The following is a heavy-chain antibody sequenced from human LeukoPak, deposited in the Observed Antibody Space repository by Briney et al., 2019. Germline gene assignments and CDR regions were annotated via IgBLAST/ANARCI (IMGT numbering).Heavy chain of an antibody. Sequence: SETLSLTCTVSGGSISSYYWSWIRQPPGKGLEWIGYIYYSGSTNYNPSLKSRVTISVDTSKNQFSLKLSSVTAADTAVYYCARHVYDFWSGKPKQYYMDVWGKGTTVTVSS. CDR1: GGSISSYY. D-gene: IGHD3-3*01. J-gene: IGHJ6*03. V-gene: IGHV4-59*08. CDR2: IYYSGST. CDR3: ARHVYDFWSGKPKQYYMDV.